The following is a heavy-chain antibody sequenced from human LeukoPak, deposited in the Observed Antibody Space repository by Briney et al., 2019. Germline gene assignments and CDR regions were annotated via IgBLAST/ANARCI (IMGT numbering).Heavy chain of an antibody. J-gene: IGHJ4*02. CDR1: GGSISSRSYY. V-gene: IGHV4-39*01. CDR3: MRCSGWTLDY. CDR2: VYYSGDT. D-gene: IGHD2-15*01. Sequence: SETLSLTCTVSGGSISSRSYYWGWIRQPPGKGLEWIGNVYYSGDTYYNPSLKSRVTISVDTSKNQFSLKLSSVTAADTAVYYCMRCSGWTLDYWGQGTLVTVSS.